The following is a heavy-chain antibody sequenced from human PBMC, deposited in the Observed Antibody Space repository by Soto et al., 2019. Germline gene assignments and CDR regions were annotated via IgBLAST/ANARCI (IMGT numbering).Heavy chain of an antibody. D-gene: IGHD2-2*01. V-gene: IGHV3-30*18. J-gene: IGHJ4*02. CDR1: GFTFSNYA. CDR2: ISSDGNTK. CDR3: TKDVGLRYCPTTNCYQGGDY. Sequence: PGGSLRLSCAASGFTFSNYAMHWVRQAPGKGLEWVAIISSDGNTKYYADSVKGRFTISRDNSGNTLYLQMNSLRDEDTAHYYCTKDVGLRYCPTTNCYQGGDYWGQGTLVTVSS.